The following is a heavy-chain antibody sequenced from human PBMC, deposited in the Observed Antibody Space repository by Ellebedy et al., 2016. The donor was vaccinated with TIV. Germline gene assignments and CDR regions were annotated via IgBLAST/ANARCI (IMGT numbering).Heavy chain of an antibody. V-gene: IGHV3-23*01. J-gene: IGHJ4*02. CDR2: ISRGGEST. CDR1: GFSLSTYA. CDR3: AAHIHSGPENSPFFDY. Sequence: GESLKISCADSGFSLSTYAMSWVRQAPGKGLEWVSSISRGGESTFYLDSVRGRFIISRDNSKNTLHLQINSLTAEDTAVYYCAAHIHSGPENSPFFDYWGQGTLVTVSS. D-gene: IGHD1-14*01.